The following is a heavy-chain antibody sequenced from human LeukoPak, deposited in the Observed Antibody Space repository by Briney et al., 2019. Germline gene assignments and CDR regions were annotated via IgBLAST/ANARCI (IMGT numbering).Heavy chain of an antibody. CDR3: ARVYGGNAAFDH. CDR1: GFTFSSYW. V-gene: IGHV3-74*01. J-gene: IGHJ4*02. Sequence: GGSLTLSCAASGFTFSSYWMHWVRQAPGKGLVWVSRINTDGSGTTYADSVKGRFTVSRDNAQNTLFLQMNSLRAEDTAVYFCARVYGGNAAFDHWGQGTLVTVSS. D-gene: IGHD4-23*01. CDR2: INTDGSGT.